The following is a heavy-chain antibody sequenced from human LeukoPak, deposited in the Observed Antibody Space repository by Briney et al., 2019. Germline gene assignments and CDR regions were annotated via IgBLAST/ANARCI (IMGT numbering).Heavy chain of an antibody. CDR1: GGTFSSYA. CDR3: ASAVGWDYYYMDV. Sequence: GSSVKLSCKASGGTFSSYAISWLRRAPGQPLEWMGGIIPIFGTANYAQKLQGRVTITADESTSTAYMELSSLRSEDTAVYYCASAVGWDYYYMDVWGKGTTVTISS. D-gene: IGHD4-23*01. J-gene: IGHJ6*03. V-gene: IGHV1-69*13. CDR2: IIPIFGTA.